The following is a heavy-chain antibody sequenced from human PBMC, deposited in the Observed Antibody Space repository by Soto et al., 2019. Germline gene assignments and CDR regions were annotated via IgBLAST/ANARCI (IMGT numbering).Heavy chain of an antibody. D-gene: IGHD3-10*01. V-gene: IGHV5-51*01. J-gene: IGHJ6*02. CDR1: GYSVTNSW. CDR3: ARRESSYYGMDV. Sequence: ESLTISWKGSGYSVTNSWIGLVRQMPGKGLEWMGIIYPSDSDTRYSPSFQGQVTISADKSINTAYLQWSSLKASDTAMYYCARRESSYYGMDVWGQGTTVTVSS. CDR2: IYPSDSDT.